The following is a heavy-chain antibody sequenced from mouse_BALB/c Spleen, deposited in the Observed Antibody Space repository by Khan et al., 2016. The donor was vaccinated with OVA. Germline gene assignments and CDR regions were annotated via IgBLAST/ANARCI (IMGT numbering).Heavy chain of an antibody. CDR2: ISSLAYNF. D-gene: IGHD3-1*01. Sequence: EVELVESGGGLVQPGGSRKLSCAASGFTFRDYGMAWIRQGPGKGPEWITFISSLAYNFYYVDTVTGRVTISRENAKNTLYLEMNSLRSEDTAMYYCARGGTGGFAYWGQGTLVTVSA. V-gene: IGHV5-15*02. J-gene: IGHJ3*01. CDR1: GFTFRDYG. CDR3: ARGGTGGFAY.